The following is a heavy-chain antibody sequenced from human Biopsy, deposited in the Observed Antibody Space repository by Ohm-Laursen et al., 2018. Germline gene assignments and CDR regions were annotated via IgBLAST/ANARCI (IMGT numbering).Heavy chain of an antibody. Sequence: GTLSLTCTVSGDSIGSYSWSWIRRPPGKGLEWIGYIEYSDKTYYNPSLESRVAFSVDTSKNQFPLRLMYVTAADTAVYYCARHRYCSSTSCSNSNYYFDFWGQGTLVTVSS. CDR1: GDSIGSYS. CDR2: IEYSDKT. CDR3: ARHRYCSSTSCSNSNYYFDF. D-gene: IGHD2-2*01. J-gene: IGHJ4*02. V-gene: IGHV4-59*08.